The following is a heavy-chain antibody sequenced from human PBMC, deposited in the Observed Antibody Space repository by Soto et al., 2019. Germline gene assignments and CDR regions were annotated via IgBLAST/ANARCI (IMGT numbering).Heavy chain of an antibody. CDR1: GFTFSYYA. CDR3: GKSGREEDYYYFYREG. CDR2: ISGSGTTT. V-gene: IGHV3-23*01. J-gene: IGHJ6*03. D-gene: IGHD2-15*01. Sequence: GGSLRLSCEASGFTFSYYALSWVRQAPGKGLEWVSGISGSGTTTYYADSVKGRFTISRDNSKSTLYLQMNSLRAEDTAVYYCGKSGREEDYYYFYREGWGKGTMVTVSS.